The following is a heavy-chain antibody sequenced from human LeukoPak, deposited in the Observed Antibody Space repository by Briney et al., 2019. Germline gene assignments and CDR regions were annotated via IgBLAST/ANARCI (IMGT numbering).Heavy chain of an antibody. Sequence: PSETLSLTCAVYGGSFSGYYWSWIRQPPGKGLEWIGEINHSGSTNYNPSLKSRDTISVDTSKNQFSLKLSSVTAADTAVYYCARGPTSPYYDFWSGQEINAFDIWGQGTMVTVSS. CDR2: INHSGST. CDR3: ARGPTSPYYDFWSGQEINAFDI. CDR1: GGSFSGYY. J-gene: IGHJ3*02. D-gene: IGHD3-3*01. V-gene: IGHV4-34*01.